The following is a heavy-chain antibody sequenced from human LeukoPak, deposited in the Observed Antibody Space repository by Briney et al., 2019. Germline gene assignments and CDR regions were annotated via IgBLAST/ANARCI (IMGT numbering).Heavy chain of an antibody. V-gene: IGHV3-30*01. D-gene: IGHD2-2*01. CDR1: GFTFSSYA. J-gene: IGHJ3*02. CDR3: ARGPDIVVVPAAMTPYDAFDI. CDR2: ISYEGSNK. Sequence: GGSLRLSCAASGFTFSSYAMHWVRQAPGKGLEWVAVISYEGSNKYYADSVKGRFTISRDNSKNTLYLQMNSLRAEDTAVYYCARGPDIVVVPAAMTPYDAFDIWGQGTMVTVSS.